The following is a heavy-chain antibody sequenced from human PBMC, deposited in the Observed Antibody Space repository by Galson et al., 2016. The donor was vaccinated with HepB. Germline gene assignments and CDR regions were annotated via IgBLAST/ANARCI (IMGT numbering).Heavy chain of an antibody. D-gene: IGHD2-21*01. CDR3: ARKRACGGDCEPHFDY. J-gene: IGHJ4*02. CDR1: GYTFATHV. CDR2: INTGGGYT. Sequence: SVKVSCKASGYTFATHVIQWVRQAPGQGLEWMGGINTGGGYTKYSQKFQGRVTITRDTSANTAYMELSSLESEDTAVYYCARKRACGGDCEPHFDYWGQGTLVTVSS. V-gene: IGHV1-3*04.